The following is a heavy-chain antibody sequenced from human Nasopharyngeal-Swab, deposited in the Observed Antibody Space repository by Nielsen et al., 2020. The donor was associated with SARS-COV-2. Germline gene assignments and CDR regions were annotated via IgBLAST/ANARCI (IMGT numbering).Heavy chain of an antibody. CDR2: SNPNSGGT. V-gene: IGHV1-2*04. Sequence: VRQRPGKGLEWMGWSNPNSGGTNYAQKFQGWVTMTRDTSISTAYMELSRLRSDDTAVYYCARSHIVVVTDAFDIWGQGTMVTVSS. J-gene: IGHJ3*02. D-gene: IGHD2-21*02. CDR3: ARSHIVVVTDAFDI.